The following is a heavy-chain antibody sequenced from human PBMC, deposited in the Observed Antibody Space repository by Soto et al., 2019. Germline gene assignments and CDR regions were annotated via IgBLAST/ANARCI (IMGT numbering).Heavy chain of an antibody. D-gene: IGHD1-1*01. Sequence: QVQLVQSGAEVKKPGASVKVSCKASGYTFTSYYMHWVRQPPGQGLEWMGRIYPSDGSTSYAQKVEGRVTMTGDKSTSTAYMELSSLSSEDTAAYDCGRVFAVNANDDPCGGAFSPWGQGTKVTVSS. V-gene: IGHV1-46*03. CDR2: IYPSDGST. CDR1: GYTFTSYY. CDR3: GRVFAVNANDDPCGGAFSP. J-gene: IGHJ3*01.